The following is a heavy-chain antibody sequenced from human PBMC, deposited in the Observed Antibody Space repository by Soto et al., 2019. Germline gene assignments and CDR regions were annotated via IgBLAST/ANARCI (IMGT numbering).Heavy chain of an antibody. CDR2: IYSGGST. D-gene: IGHD3-22*01. V-gene: IGHV3-53*01. Sequence: GGSLRLSCAASGFTVSSNYMSWVRQAPGKGLEWVSVIYSGGSTYYADSVKGRFTISRDNSKNTLYLQMNSLRAEDTAVYYCAKDLTYYYDSSGNYGFDYWGQGTLVTVSS. CDR3: AKDLTYYYDSSGNYGFDY. CDR1: GFTVSSNY. J-gene: IGHJ4*02.